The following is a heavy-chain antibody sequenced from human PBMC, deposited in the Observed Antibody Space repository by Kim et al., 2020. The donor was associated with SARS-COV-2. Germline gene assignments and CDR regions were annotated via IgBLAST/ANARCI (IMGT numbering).Heavy chain of an antibody. CDR3: AIGVGATPFDP. J-gene: IGHJ5*02. V-gene: IGHV1-18*01. D-gene: IGHD1-26*01. CDR2: T. Sequence: TNYAQKLQGRVTMTTDTSTSTAYMGLRSLRSDDTAVYYCAIGVGATPFDPWGQGTLVTVSS.